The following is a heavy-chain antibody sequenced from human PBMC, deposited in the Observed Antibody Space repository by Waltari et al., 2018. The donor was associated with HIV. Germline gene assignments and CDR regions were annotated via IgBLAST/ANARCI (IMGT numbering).Heavy chain of an antibody. CDR3: ARVGAAYFDY. V-gene: IGHV3-48*01. J-gene: IGHJ4*02. CDR2: ISSSSSTI. D-gene: IGHD2-15*01. CDR1: GFTFSSYS. Sequence: EVQLVESGGGLVQPGGSLRLSCAASGFTFSSYSMNWVRQAPGKGLEWFSYISSSSSTIYYADSVKGRFTISRDNAKNSLYLQMNSLRAEDTAVYYCARVGAAYFDYWGQGTLVTVSS.